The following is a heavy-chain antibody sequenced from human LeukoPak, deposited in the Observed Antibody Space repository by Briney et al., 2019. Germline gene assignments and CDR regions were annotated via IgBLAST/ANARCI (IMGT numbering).Heavy chain of an antibody. J-gene: IGHJ3*02. Sequence: GGSLRLSCAASGFTFSSYAMSWVRQAPGKGLEGVSAISGSGGSTYYADSVKGRFTISRDNSKNTLYLQMNSLRAEDTAVYYCASPARDPVAGKAFDIWGQGTMVTVSS. CDR1: GFTFSSYA. CDR2: ISGSGGST. D-gene: IGHD6-19*01. V-gene: IGHV3-23*01. CDR3: ASPARDPVAGKAFDI.